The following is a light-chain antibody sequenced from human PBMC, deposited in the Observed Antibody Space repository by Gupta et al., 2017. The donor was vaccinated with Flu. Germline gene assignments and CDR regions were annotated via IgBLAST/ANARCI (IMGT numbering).Light chain of an antibody. CDR3: RQAKQFPRT. Sequence: EIVMTQTPLSLPVTLGQPASISCRSNQSLVHSDGNTYLSWLHQRPGQPPRLLIYRISNRCSGVPDRFSGSGAGTDFTLKISRVGAEDVGVYYCRQAKQFPRTIGQGTKVEIK. CDR1: QSLVHSDGNTY. J-gene: IGKJ1*01. V-gene: IGKV2-24*01. CDR2: RIS.